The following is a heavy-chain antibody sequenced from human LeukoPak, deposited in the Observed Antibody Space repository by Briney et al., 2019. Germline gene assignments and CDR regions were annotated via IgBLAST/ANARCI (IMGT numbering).Heavy chain of an antibody. D-gene: IGHD3-3*01. CDR3: ARTIRFLEWSDWFDP. V-gene: IGHV4-31*03. CDR2: IYYSGST. Sequence: SQTLSLTCTVSGGSISSGGYYWSWIRQHPGKGLEWIGYIYYSGSTYYNPSLKSRVTISVDTSKNQFSLKLSSVTAADTAVYCCARTIRFLEWSDWFDPWGQGTLVTVSS. CDR1: GGSISSGGYY. J-gene: IGHJ5*02.